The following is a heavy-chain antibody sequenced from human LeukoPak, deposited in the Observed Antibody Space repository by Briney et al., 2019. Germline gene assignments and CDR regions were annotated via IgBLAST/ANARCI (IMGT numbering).Heavy chain of an antibody. V-gene: IGHV3-21*04. CDR3: ARMVSTSYPVAIEDYYYYYYMDV. CDR2: ISNSSSYI. J-gene: IGHJ6*03. Sequence: GGSLRLSCAASGFTFSSYSMNWVRQAPAKGLEGVSSISNSSSYIFYADSVKRRFTIPRDNAKNSLYLQMNSLRAEDTAVYYCARMVSTSYPVAIEDYYYYYYMDVWGKGTTVTVSS. D-gene: IGHD2-2*01. CDR1: GFTFSSYS.